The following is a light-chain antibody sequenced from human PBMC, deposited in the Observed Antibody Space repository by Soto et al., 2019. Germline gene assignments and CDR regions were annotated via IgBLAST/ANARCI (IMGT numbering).Light chain of an antibody. J-gene: IGKJ3*01. CDR2: DAS. CDR3: QQSYSTPFT. CDR1: ESSSSY. Sequence: DIQMTQSPSSLSASVGDRVTITCRASESSSSYLNWYQQKPGKAPKLLIYDASRLQSGVPSRFSGSGSGTDFSLSISSLQPEDSATYYCQQSYSTPFTFGPGTKVDIK. V-gene: IGKV1-39*01.